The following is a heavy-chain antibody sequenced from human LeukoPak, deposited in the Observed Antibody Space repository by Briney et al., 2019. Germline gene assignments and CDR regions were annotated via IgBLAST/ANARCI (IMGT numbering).Heavy chain of an antibody. CDR1: GGSTSSDY. CDR3: ARLKLGAYFDL. CDR2: VYNSGDT. V-gene: IGHV4-59*08. Sequence: SETLSLTCTVSGGSTSSDYWSWIRQSPGKGLEWVGYVYNSGDTDKNPSLKSRVTILLDTSKNQCSLKLTSVSAADTAVYYCARLKLGAYFDLWGRGTLVTVSS. J-gene: IGHJ2*01. D-gene: IGHD3-16*01.